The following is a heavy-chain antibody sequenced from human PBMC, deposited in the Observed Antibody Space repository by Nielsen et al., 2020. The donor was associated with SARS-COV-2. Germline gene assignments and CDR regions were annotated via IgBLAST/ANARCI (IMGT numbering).Heavy chain of an antibody. D-gene: IGHD4-17*01. CDR3: ATGSGDYVWPEWYYFDY. CDR2: IYPSDSDT. CDR1: GYSFTSYW. V-gene: IGHV5-51*01. J-gene: IGHJ4*02. Sequence: GESLKISCKGSGYSFTSYWIGWVRQMPGKGLEWMGIIYPSDSDTRYSPSFQGQVTISADKSISTAYLQWSSLKASDTAMYYCATGSGDYVWPEWYYFDYWGQGTLVTVSS.